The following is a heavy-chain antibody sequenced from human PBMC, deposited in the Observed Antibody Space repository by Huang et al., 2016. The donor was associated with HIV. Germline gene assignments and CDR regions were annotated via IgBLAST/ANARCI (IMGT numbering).Heavy chain of an antibody. CDR3: ARGPSPWLQEAFDI. V-gene: IGHV4-59*01. Sequence: QVQLQESGPGLVKPSETLPLTCPVPGGSSSSYYWGWIRQPPGKGLECIGYIYYSGSTNYNPSLESRVTISVDTSKNQFSLKLRSVTAADTAVYYCARGPSPWLQEAFDIWGQGTMVTVSS. J-gene: IGHJ3*02. D-gene: IGHD5-12*01. CDR1: GGSSSSYY. CDR2: IYYSGST.